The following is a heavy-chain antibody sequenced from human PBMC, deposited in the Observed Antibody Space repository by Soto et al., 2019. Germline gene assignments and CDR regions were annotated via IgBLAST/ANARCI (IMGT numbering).Heavy chain of an antibody. J-gene: IGHJ5*01. CDR3: ARGRIIGAGGFDP. D-gene: IGHD6-19*01. V-gene: IGHV1-8*01. CDR2: MNPSTGNT. Sequence: QVQLVQSGAEVKKPGASVKGSCKASGYTFTSYDIIWVRKATGQGLEWMGWMNPSTGNTDSAEKFQGRLTMTRNTSVSTGYIELGRLTCEDTAVYFCARGRIIGAGGFDPWRQGTMVTVSS. CDR1: GYTFTSYD.